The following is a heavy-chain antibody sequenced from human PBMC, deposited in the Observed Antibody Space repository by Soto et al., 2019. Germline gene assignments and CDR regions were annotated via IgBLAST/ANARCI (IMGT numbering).Heavy chain of an antibody. CDR1: GYTFTSYG. V-gene: IGHV1-18*04. CDR3: ARDSSSSWYGWDRGEFY. CDR2: ISAYNGNT. D-gene: IGHD6-13*01. J-gene: IGHJ4*02. Sequence: QVQLVQSGAELKKPGASVKVSCKASGYTFTSYGISWVRQAPGQGLEWMGWISAYNGNTNYAQKLQGRVTMTTDTSTSTAYMELRSLRSDDTAVYYCARDSSSSWYGWDRGEFYWGQGTLVTVSS.